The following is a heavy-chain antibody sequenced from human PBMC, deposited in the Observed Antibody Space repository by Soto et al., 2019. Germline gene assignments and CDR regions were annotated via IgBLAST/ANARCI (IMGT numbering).Heavy chain of an antibody. V-gene: IGHV1-18*01. CDR3: ARVIGHYYGSGRQGGWFDP. CDR1: GYTFTSYG. J-gene: IGHJ5*02. Sequence: QVQLVQSGAEVKKPGASVKVSCKASGYTFTSYGISWVRQAPGQGREWMGWISAYNGNTNYAQKLQGRVTMTTDTSTSTAYMELRSLRSDDTAVYYCARVIGHYYGSGRQGGWFDPWGQGTLVTVSS. CDR2: ISAYNGNT. D-gene: IGHD3-10*01.